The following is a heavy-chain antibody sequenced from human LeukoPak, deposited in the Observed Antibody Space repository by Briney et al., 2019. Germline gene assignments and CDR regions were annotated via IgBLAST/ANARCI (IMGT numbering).Heavy chain of an antibody. Sequence: GGSLRLSCATSGFIVSSNYMSWVRQAPGKGLEWVSVISSGGNTYYADSVKGRFTISRDNSKNTVFLQMNSLRAEDTAVYYCAREVRGYYFDYWGQGTLVTVSS. CDR2: ISSGGNT. V-gene: IGHV3-53*01. D-gene: IGHD3-22*01. CDR1: GFIVSSNY. J-gene: IGHJ4*02. CDR3: AREVRGYYFDY.